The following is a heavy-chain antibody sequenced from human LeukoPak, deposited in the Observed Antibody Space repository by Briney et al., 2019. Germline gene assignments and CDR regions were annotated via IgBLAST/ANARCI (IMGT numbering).Heavy chain of an antibody. D-gene: IGHD6-19*01. V-gene: IGHV3-23*01. CDR1: AFTFRSYA. CDR3: AKDRGSSGWFDY. CDR2: ISGSGGST. J-gene: IGHJ4*02. Sequence: GGSLRLSCAASAFTFRSYAMSWVRQAGGKGLEWVSAISGSGGSTYYADSVKGRFTISRDNSKNTLYLQMNSLRAEDTAMYYCAKDRGSSGWFDYWGQGTLVTVSS.